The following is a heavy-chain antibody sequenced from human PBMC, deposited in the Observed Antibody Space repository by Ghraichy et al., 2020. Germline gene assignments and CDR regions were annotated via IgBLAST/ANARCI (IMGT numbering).Heavy chain of an antibody. J-gene: IGHJ4*02. D-gene: IGHD2-15*01. CDR1: GGSISSGSYY. CDR2: IYTSGST. CDR3: ARDRSRAWWDH. Sequence: SETLSLTCTVSGGSISSGSYYWSWIRQPAGKGLEWIGRIYTSGSTNYNPSLKSRVTISVDTSKNQFSLKLSSVTAADTAVYYCARDRSRAWWDHWGQGTLVTVSS. V-gene: IGHV4-61*02.